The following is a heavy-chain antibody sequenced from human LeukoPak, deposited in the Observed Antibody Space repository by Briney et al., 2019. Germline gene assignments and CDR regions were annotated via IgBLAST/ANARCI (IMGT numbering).Heavy chain of an antibody. CDR2: IIPIFGTA. V-gene: IGHV1-69*13. Sequence: ASVKVSCKASGGTFSSYAISWVRQAPGQGLEWMGGIIPIFGTANYAQKFQGRVTITADESTSTAYMELSSLRSEDTAVYYCASALASFPKLGYSSGFLTFDYWGQGTLVTVSS. CDR3: ASALASFPKLGYSSGFLTFDY. J-gene: IGHJ4*02. CDR1: GGTFSSYA. D-gene: IGHD6-19*01.